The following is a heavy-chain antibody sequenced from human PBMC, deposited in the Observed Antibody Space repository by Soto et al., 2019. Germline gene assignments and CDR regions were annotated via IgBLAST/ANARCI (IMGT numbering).Heavy chain of an antibody. J-gene: IGHJ4*02. CDR1: GGSISTVDYW. CDR2: SYDGGRT. CDR3: ARGPSGDKVDS. D-gene: IGHD7-27*01. V-gene: IGHV4-30-4*01. Sequence: QVQLQESGPGLVKPSQTLSLTCTVSGGSISTVDYWWSWIRQSPDMGLEWIGHSYDGGRTYNNPSLESRVTMSVDTSKSQRSLTLSSVSAADTAVYYCARGPSGDKVDSWGQGTLVTVSS.